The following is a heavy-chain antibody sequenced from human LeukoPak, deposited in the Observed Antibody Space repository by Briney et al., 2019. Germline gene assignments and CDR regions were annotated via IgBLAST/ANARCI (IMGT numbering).Heavy chain of an antibody. D-gene: IGHD1-1*01. J-gene: IGHJ4*02. V-gene: IGHV4-59*01. CDR2: IHNSGST. Sequence: SETLSLTCTVSGGSISNYYWSWIRQTPGKGLEWIGYIHNSGSTKYNPSLKSPVSISVDTSKNQFSLKVNSVTAADPAVYYCARGGGWGNWNDAVDYWGQGTLVTVSP. CDR1: GGSISNYY. CDR3: ARGGGWGNWNDAVDY.